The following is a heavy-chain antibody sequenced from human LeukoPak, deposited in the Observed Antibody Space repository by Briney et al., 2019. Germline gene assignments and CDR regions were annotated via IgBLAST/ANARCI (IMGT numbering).Heavy chain of an antibody. CDR1: GFSISSNY. CDR2: IYYSGRA. CDR3: ARDRSEFDY. V-gene: IGHV4-59*01. Sequence: SETLSLTCTVSGFSISSNYWSWIRQAPGKGLEWIEYIYYSGRAKHKPPLKSRVHITVDSSKNQFSMKLSSVTAADTAVYYCARDRSEFDYWGQGALATVSS. J-gene: IGHJ4*02.